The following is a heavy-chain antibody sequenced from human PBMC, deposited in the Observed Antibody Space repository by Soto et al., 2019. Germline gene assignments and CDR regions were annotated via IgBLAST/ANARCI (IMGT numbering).Heavy chain of an antibody. Sequence: GGSLRLSCAASGFTFSSYSMNWVRQAPGKGLEWVSYISSSSSTIYYVDFVKGRFTISRDNAKNSLYLQMNSLRAEDTAVYYCARDMVYCSGGSCYSVLPDYWGQGTLVTVSS. J-gene: IGHJ4*02. CDR2: ISSSSSTI. V-gene: IGHV3-48*01. CDR3: ARDMVYCSGGSCYSVLPDY. CDR1: GFTFSSYS. D-gene: IGHD2-15*01.